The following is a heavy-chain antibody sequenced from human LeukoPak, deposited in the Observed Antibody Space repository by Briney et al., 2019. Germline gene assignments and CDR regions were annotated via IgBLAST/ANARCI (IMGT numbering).Heavy chain of an antibody. CDR2: IKSKTDGGTT. V-gene: IGHV3-15*01. CDR1: GFTFSNAW. D-gene: IGHD6-19*01. CDR3: TTVQSIRSGWSRFDY. J-gene: IGHJ4*02. Sequence: GGSLRLSCAASGFTFSNAWMSWVRQAPGKGLEWVGRIKSKTDGGTTDYAAPVKGRFIISRDDSKNTLYLQMNSLKTEDTAVYYCTTVQSIRSGWSRFDYWGQGTLVTVSS.